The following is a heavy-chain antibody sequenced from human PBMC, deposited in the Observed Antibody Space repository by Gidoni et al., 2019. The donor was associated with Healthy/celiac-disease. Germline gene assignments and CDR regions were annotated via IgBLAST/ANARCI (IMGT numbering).Heavy chain of an antibody. Sequence: QVQLVESGGGVVQPGRSLRLSCAASGFTFSSYGIHWVRQAPGKGLEWVAVIWYDGSNKYYADSVKGRFTISRDNSKNTLYLQMNSLRAEDTAVYYCARDPLYGGNPGRAFDIWGQGTMVTVSS. V-gene: IGHV3-33*01. CDR3: ARDPLYGGNPGRAFDI. D-gene: IGHD4-17*01. CDR2: IWYDGSNK. CDR1: GFTFSSYG. J-gene: IGHJ3*02.